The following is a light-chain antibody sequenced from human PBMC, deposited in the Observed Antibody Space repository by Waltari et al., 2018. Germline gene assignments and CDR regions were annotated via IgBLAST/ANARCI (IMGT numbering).Light chain of an antibody. Sequence: DIVMTQSPDSLAVSLGERATINCKSSQSVLYSSNNKNYLAWYQQKPGQPPKLLIFWASTRESVVPDRFRGSGSGTDFTLTISSLQAEDVAVYYCQQYYSTPPTFGQGTKVEIK. CDR3: QQYYSTPPT. V-gene: IGKV4-1*01. CDR1: QSVLYSSNNKNY. J-gene: IGKJ1*01. CDR2: WAS.